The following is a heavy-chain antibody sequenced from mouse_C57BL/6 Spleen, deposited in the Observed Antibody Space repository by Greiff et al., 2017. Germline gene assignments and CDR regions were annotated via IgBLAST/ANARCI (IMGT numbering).Heavy chain of an antibody. CDR1: GYAFTNYL. CDR2: INPGSGGT. J-gene: IGHJ2*01. V-gene: IGHV1-54*01. D-gene: IGHD1-1*01. Sequence: VKLMESGAELVRPGTSVKVSCKASGYAFTNYLIEWVKQRPGQGLEWIGVINPGSGGTNYNEKFKGKATLTADKSSSTAYMQLSSLTSEDSAVYFCARSRSNSFDYWGQGTTLTVSS. CDR3: ARSRSNSFDY.